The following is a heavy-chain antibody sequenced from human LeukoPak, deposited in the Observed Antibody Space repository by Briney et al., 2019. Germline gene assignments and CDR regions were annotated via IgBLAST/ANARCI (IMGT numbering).Heavy chain of an antibody. CDR2: IIPVFDRP. J-gene: IGHJ3*01. D-gene: IGHD1-26*01. V-gene: IGHV1-69*06. Sequence: SVKVSCKASGGTFSSYAISWVRQAPGQGLEWMGGIIPVFDRPTYAQKFEGRVTITADKSTNTTYMEISSLTSDDTAVYYCARDAQWELRAFDVWGQGTMVIVSS. CDR3: ARDAQWELRAFDV. CDR1: GGTFSSYA.